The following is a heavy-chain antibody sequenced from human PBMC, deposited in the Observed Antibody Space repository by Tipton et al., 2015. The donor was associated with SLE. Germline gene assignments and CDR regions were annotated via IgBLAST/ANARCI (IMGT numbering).Heavy chain of an antibody. CDR2: IFYGRDT. D-gene: IGHD2-15*01. J-gene: IGHJ4*02. CDR1: GASISCHY. V-gene: IGHV4-59*11. Sequence: TLSLTCTVSGASISCHYWNWIRQTPGEGLEWIGYIFYGRDTNYNPPLKSRVTISIEASKNQLSLTLKYVTAADTAVYYCARGSVVADDYWGQGTLVTVSS. CDR3: ARGSVVADDY.